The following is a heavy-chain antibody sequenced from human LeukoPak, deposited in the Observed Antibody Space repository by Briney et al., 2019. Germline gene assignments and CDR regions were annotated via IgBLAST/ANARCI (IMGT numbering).Heavy chain of an antibody. Sequence: PGGSLRLSRAASGFTFSSYAMSWVRQAPGKGLEWVSAISGSGGSTYYADSVKGRFTISRDNSKNTLYLQMNSLRAEDTAVYYCATSRRDGYNFDYWGQGTLVTVSS. CDR1: GFTFSSYA. D-gene: IGHD5-24*01. CDR2: ISGSGGST. J-gene: IGHJ4*02. CDR3: ATSRRDGYNFDY. V-gene: IGHV3-23*01.